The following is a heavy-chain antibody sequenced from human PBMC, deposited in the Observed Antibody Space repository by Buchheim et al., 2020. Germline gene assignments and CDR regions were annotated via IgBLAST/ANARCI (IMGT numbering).Heavy chain of an antibody. V-gene: IGHV3-23*01. CDR2: ISGSGGNT. D-gene: IGHD6-13*01. Sequence: EVQLLESGGGLVQPGGSLRLSCAASGFTSSSYAMSWVRQAPGKGLEWVSTISGSGGNTYYADSVKGRFTISGDNSKNTVYLQMNSLRAEDTAVYYCARSSPYSSRPVLYYFDYWGQGTL. CDR1: GFTSSSYA. J-gene: IGHJ4*02. CDR3: ARSSPYSSRPVLYYFDY.